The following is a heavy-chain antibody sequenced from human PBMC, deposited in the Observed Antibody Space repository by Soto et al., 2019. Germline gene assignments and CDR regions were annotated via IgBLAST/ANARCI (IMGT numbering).Heavy chain of an antibody. CDR2: ISSSSSYT. J-gene: IGHJ4*02. CDR3: ARSVGAMYYFDS. D-gene: IGHD1-26*01. Sequence: PGGSLRLSCAASGFTFSDYYMSWIRQAPGKGLEWVSYISSSSSYTNYADPVKGRFTISRDNAKNSLYLQMNSLRAEDKAVYYCARSVGAMYYFDSWGQGTLVTVS. CDR1: GFTFSDYY. V-gene: IGHV3-11*06.